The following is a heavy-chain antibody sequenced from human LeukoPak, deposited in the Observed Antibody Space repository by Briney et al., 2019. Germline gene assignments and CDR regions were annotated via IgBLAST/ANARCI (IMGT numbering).Heavy chain of an antibody. CDR3: ARVIYDSSGYSPDY. CDR2: IYHSGST. CDR1: GGSISSTNW. J-gene: IGHJ4*02. D-gene: IGHD3-22*01. Sequence: PSGTLSLSCAVSGGSISSTNWWSWVRQPPGKGLEWIGEIYHSGSTNYNPSLKSRVTMSVDKAKNQFSLMLSSVTAADTAVYYCARVIYDSSGYSPDYWGQGTLVTVSS. V-gene: IGHV4-4*02.